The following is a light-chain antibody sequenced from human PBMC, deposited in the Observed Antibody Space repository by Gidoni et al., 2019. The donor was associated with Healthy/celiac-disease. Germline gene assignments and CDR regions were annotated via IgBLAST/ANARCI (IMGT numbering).Light chain of an antibody. CDR3: QHSYSTPPT. V-gene: IGKV1-39*01. CDR2: AAS. J-gene: IGKJ5*01. Sequence: DIQMTQSPSSLSASVGDRVTITCRASKSISSYLNWYQQKPGKAPKLLIYAASSLQSGVPSRCSGSGSGTDFTLTISRLQPEDFATYYCQHSYSTPPTFGQGTRLEIK. CDR1: KSISSY.